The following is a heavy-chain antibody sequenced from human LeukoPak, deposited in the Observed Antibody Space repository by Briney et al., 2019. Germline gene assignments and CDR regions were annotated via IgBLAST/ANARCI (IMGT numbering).Heavy chain of an antibody. D-gene: IGHD3-16*02. J-gene: IGHJ6*03. V-gene: IGHV4-34*01. CDR3: ARGLRFIQGPGYYYMDV. Sequence: SETLSLTCAVYGGSFNAYYWTWIRQTPGKELEWIGEINHSGNTNYNPSLESRVTISADTSKNQFSLNLGSVTAADTAIYYCARGLRFIQGPGYYYMDVWGKGTTVTVSS. CDR2: INHSGNT. CDR1: GGSFNAYY.